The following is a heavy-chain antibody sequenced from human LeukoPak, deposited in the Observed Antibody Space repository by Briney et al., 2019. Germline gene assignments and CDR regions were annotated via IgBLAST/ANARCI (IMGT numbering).Heavy chain of an antibody. CDR3: ARDKSYDILTGYYSRTGYFDY. J-gene: IGHJ4*02. Sequence: SVKVSCKASGYTFTSYGISWVRQAPGQGLEWMGRIIPILGIANYAQKFQGRVTITADKSTSTAYMELSSLRSEDTAVYYCARDKSYDILTGYYSRTGYFDYWGQGTLVTVSS. D-gene: IGHD3-9*01. CDR1: GYTFTSYG. V-gene: IGHV1-69*04. CDR2: IIPILGIA.